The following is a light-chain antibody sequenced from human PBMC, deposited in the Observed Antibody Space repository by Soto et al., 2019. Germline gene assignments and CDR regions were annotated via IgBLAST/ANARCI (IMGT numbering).Light chain of an antibody. V-gene: IGLV1-51*01. CDR2: DNY. CDR3: GTWDTSLRVFYV. CDR1: RSNICNNY. J-gene: IGLJ1*01. Sequence: QSVLTQPPSVSSAPGQNVTISCSGTRSNICNNYVSWYQHLPGTAPRILIYDNYKRPSGIPDRFSGFKSGTSATLGITGLQTGDEADYYCGTWDTSLRVFYVYGSGTKATVL.